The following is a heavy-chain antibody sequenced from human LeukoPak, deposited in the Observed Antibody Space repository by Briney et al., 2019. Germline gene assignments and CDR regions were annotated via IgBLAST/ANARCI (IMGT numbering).Heavy chain of an antibody. Sequence: GGSLRLSCAASGFTFSSYWMSWVRQAPGKGLEWVANIKQDGSEKYYVDSVKGRFTTSRDNVKNSLYLQMNSLRAEDTAVYYCARIYCSGGSCYSFFDNWGQGTLVTVSS. CDR3: ARIYCSGGSCYSFFDN. D-gene: IGHD2-15*01. CDR1: GFTFSSYW. J-gene: IGHJ4*02. V-gene: IGHV3-7*01. CDR2: IKQDGSEK.